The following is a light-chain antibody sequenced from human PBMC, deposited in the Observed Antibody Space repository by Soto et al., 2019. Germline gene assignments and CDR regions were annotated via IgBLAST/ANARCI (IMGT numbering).Light chain of an antibody. CDR1: ENIRDF. V-gene: IGKV1-39*01. CDR3: QQSYSTPST. Sequence: DLQMAQSPSSLSTSVGDRVTITCRASENIRDFVNWYQQKPGKAPNLLIYGASTLQGGVPSRFSGSGSATDFTLTISSLQPEDFATYYCQQSYSTPSTFGQGTRLEIK. CDR2: GAS. J-gene: IGKJ5*01.